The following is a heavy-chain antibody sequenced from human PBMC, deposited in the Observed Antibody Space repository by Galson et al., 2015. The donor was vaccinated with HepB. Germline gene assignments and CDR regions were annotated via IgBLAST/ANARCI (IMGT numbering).Heavy chain of an antibody. CDR2: ICWDGARE. V-gene: IGHV3-9*02. D-gene: IGHD2-15*01. CDR1: GFTSRDLD. J-gene: IGHJ4*02. Sequence: SLRLSCAASGFTSRDLDMHWVRQPPGKGLEWVGGICWDGAREDYADSVKGRFTISRDNAKNSLYLQMNSLRPEDTALYYCGRYQRPGGLGFWGQGTPVTVSS. CDR3: GRYQRPGGLGF.